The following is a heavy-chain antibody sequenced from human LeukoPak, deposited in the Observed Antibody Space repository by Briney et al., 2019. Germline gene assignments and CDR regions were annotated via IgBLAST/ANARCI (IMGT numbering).Heavy chain of an antibody. CDR1: GFTFSSYS. CDR3: ARGIIRGIIDY. J-gene: IGHJ4*02. CDR2: ISSSSVYI. D-gene: IGHD3-10*01. V-gene: IGHV3-21*01. Sequence: KPGGSLRLSCSASGFTFSSYSMNWVRQAPGKGLEWVSSISSSSVYIYCADSVKGRFTISRDNAKDSLYLQMNSLRAEDTAVYYCARGIIRGIIDYWGQGTLVTVSS.